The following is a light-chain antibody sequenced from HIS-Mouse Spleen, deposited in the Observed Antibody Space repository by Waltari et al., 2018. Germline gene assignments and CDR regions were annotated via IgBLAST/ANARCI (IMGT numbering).Light chain of an antibody. V-gene: IGLV2-8*01. CDR2: EVS. J-gene: IGLJ2*01. CDR3: SSYAGSNNLV. Sequence: QSALTQPASVSGSPGQSITIPCTGTNSDVGGYTYFSWYLQHPGKPHKLIIYEVSKRPSGVPDRFSGSKSGNTASLTVSGLQAEDEADYYCSSYAGSNNLVFGGGTKLTVL. CDR1: NSDVGGYTY.